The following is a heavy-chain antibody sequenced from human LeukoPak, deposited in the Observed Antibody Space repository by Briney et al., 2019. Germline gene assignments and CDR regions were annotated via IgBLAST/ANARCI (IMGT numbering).Heavy chain of an antibody. CDR2: FIPILGIA. CDR1: GGSFSRNA. D-gene: IGHD2-2*02. V-gene: IGHV1-69*04. J-gene: IGHJ6*02. Sequence: SVKVSCKASGGSFSRNAISWVRQAPGQGLEWMGRFIPILGIATYAQKFQGRVTITADRSTSTAYMELSSLRSEDTAVYYCARIQAVGVPAAIDAYYSYGMDVWGQGTAVTVSS. CDR3: ARIQAVGVPAAIDAYYSYGMDV.